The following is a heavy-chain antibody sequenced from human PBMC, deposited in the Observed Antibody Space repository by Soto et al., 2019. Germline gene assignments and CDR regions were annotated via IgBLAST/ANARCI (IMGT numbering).Heavy chain of an antibody. CDR2: INPNSGGT. J-gene: IGHJ3*01. Sequence: ASVNVSFKASGYTFTGYHMHWVRQAPGQGLELMGWINPNSGGTNYAQKFQGRVTMTRDTSISTAYMEVSRLRSDDTAVYDCARDRRLYDSGTYDIANDAFDVWGQGTMVTV. V-gene: IGHV1-2*02. D-gene: IGHD3-22*01. CDR1: GYTFTGYH. CDR3: ARDRRLYDSGTYDIANDAFDV.